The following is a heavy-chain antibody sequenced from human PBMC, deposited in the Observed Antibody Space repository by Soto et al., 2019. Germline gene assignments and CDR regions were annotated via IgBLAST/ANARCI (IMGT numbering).Heavy chain of an antibody. CDR2: IYQSGSS. Sequence: PSETLSLTCGVSGGSISSGGYSWNWIRQPPGKGLEWIGYIYQSGSSYYNPPLKSRVTISIDRSKNQFSLKLSSVTAADTAMYYCARAHYYYGMDVWGQGTTVTVSS. CDR3: ARAHYYYGMDV. J-gene: IGHJ6*01. CDR1: GGSISSGGYS. V-gene: IGHV4-30-2*01.